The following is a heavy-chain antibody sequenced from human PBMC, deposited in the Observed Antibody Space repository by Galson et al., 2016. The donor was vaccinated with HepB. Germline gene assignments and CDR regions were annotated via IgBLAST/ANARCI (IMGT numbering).Heavy chain of an antibody. CDR2: IYNSGDT. CDR3: TREAPGDYFDY. CDR1: GGSITTNNW. V-gene: IGHV4-4*01. Sequence: ETLSLTCAVSGGSITTNNWWSWVRQLPGKGLEWMGQIYNSGDTNLNPSLKSRLTMSVDRSKNQFSLKLNSVTAADTALYFCTREAPGDYFDYWGQGVLVTVST. J-gene: IGHJ4*02.